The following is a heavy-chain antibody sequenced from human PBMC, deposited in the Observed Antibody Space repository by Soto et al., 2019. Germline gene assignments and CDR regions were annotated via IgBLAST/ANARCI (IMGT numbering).Heavy chain of an antibody. J-gene: IGHJ4*02. Sequence: VGSLRLSCAASGFTFSSYGMHWVRQAPGKGLEWVAVIWYDGSNKYYADSVKGRFTISRDNSKNTLYLQMNSLRAEDTAVYYCARDFYDSSGYYHGPLGYWGQGTLVTV. CDR1: GFTFSSYG. V-gene: IGHV3-33*01. CDR2: IWYDGSNK. CDR3: ARDFYDSSGYYHGPLGY. D-gene: IGHD3-22*01.